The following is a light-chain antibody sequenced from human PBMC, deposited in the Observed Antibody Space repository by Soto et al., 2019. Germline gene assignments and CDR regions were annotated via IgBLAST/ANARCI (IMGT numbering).Light chain of an antibody. J-gene: IGKJ4*01. Sequence: IVLTQSPATLSLSPGERATLSCRASQSVSSYLAWYQQKPGQAPRLLIYDASNRATGIPARFSGSGSGTDFTLTIGSREPEDFAVYYCQQRSNWPPLTFGGGTKVEIK. CDR1: QSVSSY. CDR2: DAS. CDR3: QQRSNWPPLT. V-gene: IGKV3-11*01.